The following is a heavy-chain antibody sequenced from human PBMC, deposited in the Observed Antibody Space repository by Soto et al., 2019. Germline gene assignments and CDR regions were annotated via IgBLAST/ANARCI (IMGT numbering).Heavy chain of an antibody. Sequence: ASVKVSCKVSGYTLTELSMHWVRQAPGKGLEWMGGFDPEDGETIYAQKFQGRVTMTEDTSTDTAYMELSSLRSEDTAVYYCATVIAVAGPGGWFDPWRQGTLVTVSS. CDR1: GYTLTELS. CDR3: ATVIAVAGPGGWFDP. J-gene: IGHJ5*02. V-gene: IGHV1-24*01. CDR2: FDPEDGET. D-gene: IGHD6-19*01.